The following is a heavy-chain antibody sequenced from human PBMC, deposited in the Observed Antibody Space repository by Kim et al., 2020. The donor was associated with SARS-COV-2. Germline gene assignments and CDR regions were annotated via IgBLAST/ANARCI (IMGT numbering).Heavy chain of an antibody. CDR2: ISYDGSNK. J-gene: IGHJ3*02. V-gene: IGHV3-30*04. Sequence: GGSLRLSCAASGFTFSSYAMHWVRQAPGKGLEWVAVISYDGSNKYYADSVKGRFTISRDNSKNTLYLQMNSLRAEDTAVYYCARVEEWELLGAFDIWGQGTMVTVSS. CDR1: GFTFSSYA. D-gene: IGHD1-26*01. CDR3: ARVEEWELLGAFDI.